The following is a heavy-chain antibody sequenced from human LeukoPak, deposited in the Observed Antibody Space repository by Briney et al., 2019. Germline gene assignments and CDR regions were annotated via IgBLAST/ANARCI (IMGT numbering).Heavy chain of an antibody. CDR3: ARCYAPYYYDSSGYYSV. J-gene: IGHJ4*02. CDR2: IRAYNGNT. Sequence: ASVKVSCKASGYTFTSYGISWVRQAPGQGLEWMGWIRAYNGNTNYAQKLQGRVTMTTDTSTSTAYMELRSLRSDDTAVYYCARCYAPYYYDSSGYYSVWGQGTLVTVSS. D-gene: IGHD3-22*01. CDR1: GYTFTSYG. V-gene: IGHV1-18*01.